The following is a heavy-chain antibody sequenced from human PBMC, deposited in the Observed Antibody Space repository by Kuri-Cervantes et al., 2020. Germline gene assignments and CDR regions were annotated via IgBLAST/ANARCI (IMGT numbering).Heavy chain of an antibody. D-gene: IGHD3-10*01. CDR2: IYYSGST. CDR3: ARLGDFWFGYYGMDV. Sequence: SETLSLTCTVSGGSISSGGYYWSWIRQHPGKGLEWIGYIYYSGSTYYNPSLKSRVTISVDTSKNQFSLKLSSVTAADTAVYYCARLGDFWFGYYGMDVWGQGTTVTVSS. V-gene: IGHV4-31*03. J-gene: IGHJ6*02. CDR1: GGSISSGGYY.